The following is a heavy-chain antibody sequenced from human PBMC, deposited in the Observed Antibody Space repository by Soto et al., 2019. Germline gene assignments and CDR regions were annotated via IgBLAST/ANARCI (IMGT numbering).Heavy chain of an antibody. CDR1: GGTFSSYS. CDR2: IIPIFDIT. D-gene: IGHD3-22*01. J-gene: IGHJ6*02. Sequence: SVKVSCKGSGGTFSSYSISWVLQAPGQGLEWMGGIIPIFDITNYAQKFQGRVTITADESTSTAYMELSSLGSDDTAVYYCARPDEGGYSSNHHYYYALDVWGQGTTLTVSS. CDR3: ARPDEGGYSSNHHYYYALDV. V-gene: IGHV1-69*13.